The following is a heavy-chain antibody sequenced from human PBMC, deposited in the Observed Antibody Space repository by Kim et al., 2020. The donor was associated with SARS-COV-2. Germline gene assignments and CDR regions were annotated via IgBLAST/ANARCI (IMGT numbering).Heavy chain of an antibody. J-gene: IGHJ5*02. CDR2: IYYSGST. D-gene: IGHD2-15*01. CDR3: ARDNRYCSGGSCYSRQGKHNWFDP. V-gene: IGHV4-59*13. CDR1: GGSISSYY. Sequence: SETLSLTCTVSGGSISSYYWSWIRQPPGKGLEWIGYIYYSGSTNYNASLKSRVTISVDTSKNQFSLKLSSVTAADTAVYYWARDNRYCSGGSCYSRQGKHNWFDPWGQGTLVTVSP.